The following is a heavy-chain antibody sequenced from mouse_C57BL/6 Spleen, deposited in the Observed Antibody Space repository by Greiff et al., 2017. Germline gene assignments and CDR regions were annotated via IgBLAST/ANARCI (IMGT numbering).Heavy chain of an antibody. D-gene: IGHD2-3*01. J-gene: IGHJ3*01. Sequence: VQLQQSGAELVRPGASVKLSCTASGFNIKDDYMHWVKQRPEQGLEWIGWIDPENGDTEYASKFQGKATITADTSSNTAYLQLSSLTSEDTAVYYCTTLDGLGFAYWGQGTLVTVSA. CDR1: GFNIKDDY. CDR3: TTLDGLGFAY. CDR2: IDPENGDT. V-gene: IGHV14-4*01.